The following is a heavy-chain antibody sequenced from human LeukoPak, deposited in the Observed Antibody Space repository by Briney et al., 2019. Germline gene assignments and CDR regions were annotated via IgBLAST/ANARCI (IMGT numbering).Heavy chain of an antibody. V-gene: IGHV3-30*18. CDR1: GFNFSNYD. D-gene: IGHD2-15*01. Sequence: PGGSLRLSCVVSGFNFSNYDMHWVRQAPGKGLEWVAVISTDGSHKFHADSVKGRFTISRDNSKNTVYLQMNSLRSEDTAVYYCTKGRHCTGGRCYWDFDYWGPETLVTVSS. CDR3: TKGRHCTGGRCYWDFDY. CDR2: ISTDGSHK. J-gene: IGHJ4*02.